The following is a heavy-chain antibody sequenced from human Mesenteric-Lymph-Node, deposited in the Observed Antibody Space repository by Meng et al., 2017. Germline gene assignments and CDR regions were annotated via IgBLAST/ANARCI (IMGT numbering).Heavy chain of an antibody. CDR3: ARDFGASYFGY. CDR1: VYSVTSYA. Sequence: QCQLVPSGAEVTKPGASVKVSCKASVYSVTSYAISWVRQAPGQGLEWMGWISAYAGNTNYAQKLQGRVTMTTDTSTSTAYMELRSLRSDDTAVYYCARDFGASYFGYWGQGTLVTVSS. CDR2: ISAYAGNT. D-gene: IGHD3-3*01. J-gene: IGHJ4*02. V-gene: IGHV1-18*01.